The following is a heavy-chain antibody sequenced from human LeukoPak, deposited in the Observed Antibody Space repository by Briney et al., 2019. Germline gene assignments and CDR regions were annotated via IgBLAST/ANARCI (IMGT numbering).Heavy chain of an antibody. Sequence: GGSLRLXFSASGFTVINNYLTWVRRAPGKGLNWASVIYSGTTAYYAGSVKGRFTISRDNSKNTLYLQMNSLRPDDTAVYYCARLGQGLDRGVQNAFDIWGHGTMVIVSS. CDR2: IYSGTTA. V-gene: IGHV3-53*01. CDR1: GFTVINNY. CDR3: ARLGQGLDRGVQNAFDI. D-gene: IGHD3-10*01. J-gene: IGHJ3*02.